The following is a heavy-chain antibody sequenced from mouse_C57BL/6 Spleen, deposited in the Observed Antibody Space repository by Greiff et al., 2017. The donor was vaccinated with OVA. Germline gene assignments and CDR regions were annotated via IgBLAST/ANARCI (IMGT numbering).Heavy chain of an antibody. CDR1: GYTFTSYW. Sequence: VQLQQPGAELVRPGSSVKLSCKASGYTFTSYWMDWVKQRPGQGLEWIGNIYPSDSETHYNQKFKDKATLTVDKSSSTAYMQLSSLTSEDSAVYYCARQGPWAMDYWGQGTSVTVSS. V-gene: IGHV1-61*01. J-gene: IGHJ4*01. CDR3: ARQGPWAMDY. CDR2: IYPSDSET.